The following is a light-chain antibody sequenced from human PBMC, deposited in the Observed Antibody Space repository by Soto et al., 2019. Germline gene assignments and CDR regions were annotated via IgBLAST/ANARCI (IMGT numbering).Light chain of an antibody. V-gene: IGLV2-23*02. CDR2: EVT. Sequence: QSALTQPASVSGSPGQSITISCTGTSSDVGNYNLVSWYQQHPGKAPKLIIYEVTKRPSGVSNRFSGSKSGNTASLTISGLQAEDDADYYCCSYADPRTLVFGGGTKLTVL. CDR1: SSDVGNYNL. J-gene: IGLJ2*01. CDR3: CSYADPRTLV.